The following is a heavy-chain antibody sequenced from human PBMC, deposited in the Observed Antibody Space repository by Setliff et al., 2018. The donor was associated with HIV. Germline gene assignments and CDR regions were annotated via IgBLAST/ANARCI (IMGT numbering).Heavy chain of an antibody. Sequence: GGSLRLSCAASGFTFSSYGMHWVRQAPGKGREWVSSISSRSSTIYYADSVKGRFTISRDNARSALYLQMNSLRAEDTAVYYCVKDVLKFWSGSGALDLWGPGTLVTVSS. CDR1: GFTFSSYG. D-gene: IGHD3-3*01. CDR2: ISSRSSTI. V-gene: IGHV3-48*01. J-gene: IGHJ5*02. CDR3: VKDVLKFWSGSGALDL.